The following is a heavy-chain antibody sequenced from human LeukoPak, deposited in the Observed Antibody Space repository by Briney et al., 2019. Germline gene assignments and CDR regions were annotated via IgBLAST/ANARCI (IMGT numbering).Heavy chain of an antibody. CDR2: ISSSSSYI. V-gene: IGHV3-21*01. Sequence: GGSLRLSCAASGFTFSRYSMKWVRQAPGKGLEWVSYISSSSSYIYYADSGKGRFTISRDNAKNTLYMKMNRVRDEDRAVYYCAKDLVATYFYYIDVWGKGTTVTVSS. CDR1: GFTFSRYS. D-gene: IGHD5-12*01. CDR3: AKDLVATYFYYIDV. J-gene: IGHJ6*03.